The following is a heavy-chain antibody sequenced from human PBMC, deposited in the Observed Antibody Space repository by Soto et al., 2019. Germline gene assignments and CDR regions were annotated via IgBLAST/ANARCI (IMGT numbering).Heavy chain of an antibody. CDR3: ARDLRYGDYESYGMDV. CDR2: IYYSGST. J-gene: IGHJ6*02. Sequence: QVQLQESGPGLVKPSQTLSLPCTVSGGSISSGGYSWRWIRQHPGKGLEWIGYIYYSGSTYYNPSLKSRVTRSVDTSKNQFALKLSSVTAADTAVYYCARDLRYGDYESYGMDVWGQGTTVTVSS. D-gene: IGHD4-17*01. V-gene: IGHV4-31*03. CDR1: GGSISSGGYS.